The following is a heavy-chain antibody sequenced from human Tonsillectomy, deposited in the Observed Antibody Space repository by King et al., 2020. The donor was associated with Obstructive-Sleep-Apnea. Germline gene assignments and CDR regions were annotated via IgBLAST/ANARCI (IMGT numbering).Heavy chain of an antibody. CDR2: IYWDDDK. J-gene: IGHJ3*02. D-gene: IGHD3-22*01. CDR3: ARTYYYDSSGYLSAFDI. V-gene: IGHV2-5*02. Sequence: ITLKESGPTLVKPPQTLTLTCTFSGFSLSTSGVGVGWIRQPPGKALEWLALIYWDDDKRYSPSLKSRLTITKDTSKNQVVLTMTNMDPVDTATYYCARTYYYDSSGYLSAFDIWGQGTMVTVSS. CDR1: GFSLSTSGVG.